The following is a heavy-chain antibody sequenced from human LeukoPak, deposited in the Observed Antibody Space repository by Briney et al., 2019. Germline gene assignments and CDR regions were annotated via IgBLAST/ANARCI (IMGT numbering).Heavy chain of an antibody. D-gene: IGHD3-16*02. CDR2: ASAYDGKA. CDR3: ARGDYDYVWKPYRWYYFDC. V-gene: IGHV1-18*01. Sequence: GASVKVSCKASGYRCTSYGINWVRQAPGQGLEWMGWASAYDGKAIHAQKFQGRVTVTIDTSTSTASMELRSLTSDDTAVYFCARGDYDYVWKPYRWYYFDCWGQGTLVTVSS. J-gene: IGHJ4*02. CDR1: GYRCTSYG.